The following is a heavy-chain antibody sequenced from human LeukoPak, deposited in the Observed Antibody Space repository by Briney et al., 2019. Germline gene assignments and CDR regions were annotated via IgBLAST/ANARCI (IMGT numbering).Heavy chain of an antibody. V-gene: IGHV1-69*13. CDR2: IIPIFGTA. J-gene: IGHJ3*02. CDR3: ARSQRGSGYYNDAFDI. Sequence: GASVKVSCKASGGTFSSYAISWVRQAPGQGLEWMGGIIPIFGTANYAQKFQGRVTITADESTSTAYMELSSLRSEDTAVYYCARSQRGSGYYNDAFDIWGQGTMVTVSS. D-gene: IGHD3-22*01. CDR1: GGTFSSYA.